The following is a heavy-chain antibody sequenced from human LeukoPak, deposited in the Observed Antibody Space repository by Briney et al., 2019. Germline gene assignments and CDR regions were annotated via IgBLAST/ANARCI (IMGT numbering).Heavy chain of an antibody. CDR1: GYRFISNY. Sequence: ASVKVSCKASGYRFISNYIQWVRQAPGLGPEWMGWMHPGNGNTRYAEKFQGRVTMTRDTSINTAYMDLSSLRSDDTAVYYCAREGSFCVGGDCYSFDFWGQGTLITVSS. CDR3: AREGSFCVGGDCYSFDF. J-gene: IGHJ4*02. CDR2: MHPGNGNT. D-gene: IGHD2-21*02. V-gene: IGHV1-2*02.